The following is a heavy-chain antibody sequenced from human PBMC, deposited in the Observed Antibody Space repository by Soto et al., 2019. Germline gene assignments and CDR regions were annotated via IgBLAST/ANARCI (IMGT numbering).Heavy chain of an antibody. CDR2: ISSSSTYI. V-gene: IGHV3-21*06. D-gene: IGHD2-2*01. J-gene: IGHJ4*02. Sequence: EMQLVESGGGLVKPGGSLRLSCAASGFTFSSYSMNWVRQVPGKGLEWVSSISSSSTYIYYADSVKGRFTISGDNAKNSLYLQKNSLRAEDTALYYCVRDLPNMPGAALWGQGTLVTVSS. CDR1: GFTFSSYS. CDR3: VRDLPNMPGAAL.